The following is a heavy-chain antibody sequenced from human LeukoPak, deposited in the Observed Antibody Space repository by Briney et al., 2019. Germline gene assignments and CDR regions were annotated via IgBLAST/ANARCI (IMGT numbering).Heavy chain of an antibody. CDR2: IRSKANSYAT. D-gene: IGHD2-21*02. V-gene: IGHV3-73*01. Sequence: GGSLRLSCAASGFTFSGSAMHWVRQASGKGLEWVGRIRSKANSYATAYAASVKGRFTISRDDSKNTAYLQMNSLKTEDTAVYYCARGPYCGGDCYSIPGNNYYYYMDVWGKGTTVTVSS. J-gene: IGHJ6*03. CDR3: ARGPYCGGDCYSIPGNNYYYYMDV. CDR1: GFTFSGSA.